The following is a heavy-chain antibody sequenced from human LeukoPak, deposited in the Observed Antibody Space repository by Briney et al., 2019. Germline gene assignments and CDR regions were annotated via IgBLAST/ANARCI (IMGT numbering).Heavy chain of an antibody. D-gene: IGHD6-19*01. Sequence: GGSLRLSCAASGFTFSSYSMNWVRQAPGKGLEWVSSISSRSGYMYYADSVKGRFTISRDNAKNSLYLQMNSLRAEDTAVYYCARDVASSEIWGQGTLVTVSS. J-gene: IGHJ4*02. CDR3: ARDVASSEI. CDR2: ISSRSGYM. V-gene: IGHV3-21*01. CDR1: GFTFSSYS.